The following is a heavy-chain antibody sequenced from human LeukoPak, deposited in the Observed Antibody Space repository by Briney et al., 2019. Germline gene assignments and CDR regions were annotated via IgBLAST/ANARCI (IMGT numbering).Heavy chain of an antibody. CDR2: IYSGGST. Sequence: PGGSLRLSCAASGFTVSSNYMSWVRQAPGKGLEWVSVIYSGGSTYYADSVKGRFTISRDNSKNTLYLQMNSLRAEDTAVYYCARAEYCGDTLGFDYWGQGTLVTVSS. V-gene: IGHV3-53*01. CDR1: GFTVSSNY. D-gene: IGHD4-17*01. J-gene: IGHJ4*02. CDR3: ARAEYCGDTLGFDY.